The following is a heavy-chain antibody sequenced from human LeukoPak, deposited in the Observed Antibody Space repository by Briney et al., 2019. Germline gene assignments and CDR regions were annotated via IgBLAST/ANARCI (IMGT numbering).Heavy chain of an antibody. CDR3: ARDCTGGSCYPPSDAFDI. CDR2: VYYGGTT. CDR1: GGSVSSYY. J-gene: IGHJ3*02. V-gene: IGHV4-59*02. D-gene: IGHD2-15*01. Sequence: SETLSLTCTVSGGSVSSYYWSWVRQPPGQGLEWIGYVYYGGTTSYSPSLKSRVTMSIDRSKNQFSLTLFSVTTADTAIYYCARDCTGGSCYPPSDAFDIWGQGTKVTVSS.